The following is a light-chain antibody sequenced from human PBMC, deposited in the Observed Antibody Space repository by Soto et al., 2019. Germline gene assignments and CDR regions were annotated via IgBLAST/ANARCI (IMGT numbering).Light chain of an antibody. CDR3: SSYTGSSYV. J-gene: IGLJ1*01. CDR1: STDFVSYNR. V-gene: IGLV2-18*02. CDR2: EAS. Sequence: QSALTQPPSVSGSPGQSVTISCTGTSTDFVSYNRVSWYQQPPGTAPKLIIYEASNRPSGVPDRFSGSKSGNTASLTVSGLQAEDEANYYCSSYTGSSYVFGTGTKVTVL.